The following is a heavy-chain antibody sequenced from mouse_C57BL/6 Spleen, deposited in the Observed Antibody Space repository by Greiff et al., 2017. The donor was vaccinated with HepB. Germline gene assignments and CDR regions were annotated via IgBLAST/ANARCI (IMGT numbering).Heavy chain of an antibody. CDR3: ARGGSSGTYYAMDY. D-gene: IGHD3-2*02. V-gene: IGHV1-69*01. CDR1: GYTFTSYW. J-gene: IGHJ4*01. Sequence: QVQLKQPGAELVMPGASVKLSCKASGYTFTSYWMHWVKQRPGQGLEWIGEIDPSDSYTNYNQKFKGKSTLTVDKSSSTAYMQLSSLTSEDSAVYYCARGGSSGTYYAMDYWGQGTSVTVSS. CDR2: IDPSDSYT.